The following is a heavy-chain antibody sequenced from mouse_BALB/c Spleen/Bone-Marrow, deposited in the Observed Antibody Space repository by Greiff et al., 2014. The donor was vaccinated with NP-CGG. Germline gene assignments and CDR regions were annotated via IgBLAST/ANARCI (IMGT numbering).Heavy chain of an antibody. D-gene: IGHD1-1*02. Sequence: EVQLQQSGGGLVKPGGSLKLSCAVSGFTFSDFYMFWFRQTPEKRLEWVATISNGGTYTYYPDSVKGRFTISRDNAKNNLYLQMSSLKSEDTAMYYCARSGERYGAMDYWGQGTSVTVTS. V-gene: IGHV5-4*02. CDR2: ISNGGTYT. J-gene: IGHJ4*01. CDR3: ARSGERYGAMDY. CDR1: GFTFSDFY.